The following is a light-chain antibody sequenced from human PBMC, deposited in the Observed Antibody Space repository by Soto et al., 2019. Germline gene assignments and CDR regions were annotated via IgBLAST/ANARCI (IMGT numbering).Light chain of an antibody. CDR3: RQYDNLPPT. J-gene: IGKJ2*01. CDR1: QDISNY. V-gene: IGKV1-33*01. CDR2: DAS. Sequence: DIQMTQSPSSLSASVGDRVAIACQACQDISNYLNWYQQKPGKAPKLLIYDASNLQTGVPSRFTGSGSGTDFTFTISSLQPEDIVTYYCRQYDNLPPTFGPGTTLEIK.